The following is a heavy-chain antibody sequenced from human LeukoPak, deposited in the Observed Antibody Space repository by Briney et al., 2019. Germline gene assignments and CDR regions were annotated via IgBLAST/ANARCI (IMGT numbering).Heavy chain of an antibody. CDR3: AKAGSVGYYDSSGFDAFDI. Sequence: SVKVSCKASGGTFSSYAISWVRQAPGQGLEWMGGIIPIFGTANYAQKFQGRVTITADKSTSTAYMELSSLRSEDTAVYYCAKAGSVGYYDSSGFDAFDIWGQGTMVTVSS. D-gene: IGHD3-22*01. CDR2: IIPIFGTA. V-gene: IGHV1-69*06. J-gene: IGHJ3*02. CDR1: GGTFSSYA.